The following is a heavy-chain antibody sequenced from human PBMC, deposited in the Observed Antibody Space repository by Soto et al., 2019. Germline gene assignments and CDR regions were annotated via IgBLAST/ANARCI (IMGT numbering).Heavy chain of an antibody. V-gene: IGHV4-59*03. CDR3: AKPGCYSGSSGRVDY. CDR2: IYYSGAT. J-gene: IGHJ4*02. Sequence: SETLSLTCNVSGASISGNYWSWIRQPPGKGLEWIGYIYYSGATNYNPSLESRVTRSVDTPKSQFYLQFTSFTPPVSACYYCAKPGCYSGSSGRVDYWGQGILVTVSS. D-gene: IGHD1-26*01. CDR1: GASISGNY.